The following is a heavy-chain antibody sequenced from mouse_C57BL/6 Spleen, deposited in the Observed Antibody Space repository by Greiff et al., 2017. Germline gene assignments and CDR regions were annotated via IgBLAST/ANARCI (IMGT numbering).Heavy chain of an antibody. J-gene: IGHJ2*01. CDR3: ARVPPSYGSSYPDY. Sequence: QVQLQQSGAELVMPGASVKLSCKASGYTFTSYWMHWVKQRPGQGLEWIGEIDPSDSYTNYNQKFKGKSTLTVDKSSSTAYMQLSSLTSEDTAVYYCARVPPSYGSSYPDYWGQGTTLTVSS. CDR1: GYTFTSYW. CDR2: IDPSDSYT. D-gene: IGHD1-1*01. V-gene: IGHV1-69*01.